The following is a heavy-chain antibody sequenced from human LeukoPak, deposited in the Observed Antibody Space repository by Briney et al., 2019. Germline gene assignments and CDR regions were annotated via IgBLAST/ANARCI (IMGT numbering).Heavy chain of an antibody. CDR2: TRNKANSYTT. Sequence: GGSLRLSCAASGFTFSDHYMDWVRQAPGRGLEWVGRTRNKANSYTTEYAASVKGRFTISRDDSKNSLYLQMNSLKTEDTAVYYCASTYYYDSSGLFYWGQGTLVTVSS. CDR3: ASTYYYDSSGLFY. D-gene: IGHD3-22*01. J-gene: IGHJ4*02. CDR1: GFTFSDHY. V-gene: IGHV3-72*01.